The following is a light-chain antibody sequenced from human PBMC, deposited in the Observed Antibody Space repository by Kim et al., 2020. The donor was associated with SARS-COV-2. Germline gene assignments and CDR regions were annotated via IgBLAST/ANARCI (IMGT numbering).Light chain of an antibody. J-gene: IGKJ2*01. V-gene: IGKV1-8*01. Sequence: AIRMTQSPSSLSASTGDRVTITCRASQGISSYLAWYQQKPGKAPKLLIYAASTLQSGVPSRFSGSGSGTDFTLTISCLQSEDFATYHCQEYYSYPPTFGKGNKLEL. CDR1: QGISSY. CDR2: AAS. CDR3: QEYYSYPPT.